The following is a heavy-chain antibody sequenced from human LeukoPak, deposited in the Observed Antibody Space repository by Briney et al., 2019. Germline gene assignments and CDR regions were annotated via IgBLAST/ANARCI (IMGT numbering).Heavy chain of an antibody. D-gene: IGHD6-6*01. V-gene: IGHV3-23*01. J-gene: IGHJ4*02. CDR3: ANWIGSSSRDY. CDR2: INSNGDEI. CDR1: GFTVSSNY. Sequence: GGSLRLSCAASGFTVSSNYMSWVRQAPGKGLEWVSGINSNGDEIYYADSVRGRFTISRDNSNNALYLQMDSLRAEDTAVYYCANWIGSSSRDYWGQGTLVTVSS.